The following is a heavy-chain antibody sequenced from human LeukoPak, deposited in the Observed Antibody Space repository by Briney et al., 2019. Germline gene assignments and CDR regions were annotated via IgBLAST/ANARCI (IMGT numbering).Heavy chain of an antibody. J-gene: IGHJ4*02. V-gene: IGHV3-7*01. D-gene: IGHD6-6*01. CDR2: IKQDGSEK. Sequence: TGGSLRLSCAASGFTFTNYAMSWVRQAPGKGLEWVANIKQDGSEKDYVDSVKGRFTISRDNAKNSLYLQMNSLTAEDTAVYYCARESFAARWDWGQGTLVTVSS. CDR1: GFTFTNYA. CDR3: ARESFAARWD.